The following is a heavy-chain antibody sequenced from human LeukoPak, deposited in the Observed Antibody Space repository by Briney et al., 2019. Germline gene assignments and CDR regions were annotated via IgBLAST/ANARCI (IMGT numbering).Heavy chain of an antibody. CDR3: ASTKYSSSSYWFDP. D-gene: IGHD6-6*01. V-gene: IGHV4-59*01. CDR2: IYYSGST. Sequence: KPSETLSLTCTVSGGSISSYYWSWIRQPPGKGLEWIGYIYYSGSTNYNPSLKSRVTISVDTSKNQFSLKLSSVTAADTAVYYCASTKYSSSSYWFDPWGQGTLVTVSS. J-gene: IGHJ5*02. CDR1: GGSISSYY.